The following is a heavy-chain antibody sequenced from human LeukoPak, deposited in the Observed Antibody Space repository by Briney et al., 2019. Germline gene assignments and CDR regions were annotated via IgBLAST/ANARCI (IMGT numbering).Heavy chain of an antibody. CDR3: ARHPIAMIVVGGAFHI. D-gene: IGHD3-22*01. CDR2: IDWDDDK. J-gene: IGHJ3*02. Sequence: SGPTLVNPTQTLTLTCTFSGFSLTTSGMRVSWIRQPPGKAPEWLARIDWDDDKVYSTSLKTRLTISKDTSKNQVVLTMTNMDPVDTATYYCARHPIAMIVVGGAFHIWGQGTMVTVSS. CDR1: GFSLTTSGMR. V-gene: IGHV2-70*04.